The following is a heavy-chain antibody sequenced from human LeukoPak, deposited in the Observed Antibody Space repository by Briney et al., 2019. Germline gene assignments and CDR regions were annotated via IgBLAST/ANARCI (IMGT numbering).Heavy chain of an antibody. J-gene: IGHJ4*02. V-gene: IGHV1-2*02. CDR2: INPNSGFT. Sequence: GASVKVSCKASGYPFTGYYLHWVRQAPGQGLEWMGWINPNSGFTNYAQKFQGRVTMTRDTSISTAYMELSRLRSDDTAVYYCARALVGYYDSSGYTTLDYWGQGTLVTVSS. CDR1: GYPFTGYY. D-gene: IGHD3-22*01. CDR3: ARALVGYYDSSGYTTLDY.